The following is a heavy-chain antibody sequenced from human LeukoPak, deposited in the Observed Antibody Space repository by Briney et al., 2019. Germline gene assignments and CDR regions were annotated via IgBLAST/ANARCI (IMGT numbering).Heavy chain of an antibody. D-gene: IGHD5-24*01. CDR2: IIPIFGTA. CDR1: GGTFSSYA. Sequence: SVKVSCKASGGTFSSYAISWVRQAPGQGLEWMGGIIPIFGTANYAQKFQGRVTITADESTSTAYMELSSLRFEDTAVYYCASGGMVTNPWGQYQFDYWGQGTLVTVSS. V-gene: IGHV1-69*01. CDR3: ASGGMVTNPWGQYQFDY. J-gene: IGHJ4*02.